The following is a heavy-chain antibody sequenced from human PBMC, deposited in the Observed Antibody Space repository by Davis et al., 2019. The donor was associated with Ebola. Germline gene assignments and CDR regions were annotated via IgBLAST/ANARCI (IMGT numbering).Heavy chain of an antibody. D-gene: IGHD3-9*01. Sequence: GESLKISCAASGFTFSSYEMNWVRQAPGKGLEWVSYISSSGSTIYYADSVKGRFTISRDNSKNTLYLQMNSLRAEDTAVYYCAKGADYDILTGYWNWFDPWGQGTLVTVSS. CDR2: ISSSGSTI. CDR3: AKGADYDILTGYWNWFDP. J-gene: IGHJ5*02. CDR1: GFTFSSYE. V-gene: IGHV3-48*03.